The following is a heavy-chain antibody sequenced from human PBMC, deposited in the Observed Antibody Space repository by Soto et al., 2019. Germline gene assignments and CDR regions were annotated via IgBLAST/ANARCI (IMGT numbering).Heavy chain of an antibody. CDR3: ARDEATPSATAMVEFDY. D-gene: IGHD5-18*01. Sequence: ASVKVSCKASGYTFTGYYMHWVRQAPGQGLEWMGWINPNSGGTNYAQKFQGWVTMTRDTSISTAYMELSRLTSDDTAVYYCARDEATPSATAMVEFDYWGKGTLVTVXS. CDR2: INPNSGGT. CDR1: GYTFTGYY. V-gene: IGHV1-2*04. J-gene: IGHJ4*02.